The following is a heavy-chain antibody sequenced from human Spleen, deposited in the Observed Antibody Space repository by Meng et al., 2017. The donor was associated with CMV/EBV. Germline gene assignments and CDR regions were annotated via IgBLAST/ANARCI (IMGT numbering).Heavy chain of an antibody. Sequence: LSTSGGGVGWIRQPPGKALEWLALIYWNDDKRYSPSLKSRLTITKDTSKNQVVLTMTNMDPVDTATYYCARPRYYDFWSGDPGRIDYWGQGTLVTVSS. CDR3: ARPRYYDFWSGDPGRIDY. V-gene: IGHV2-5*01. CDR1: LSTSGGG. J-gene: IGHJ4*02. CDR2: IYWNDDK. D-gene: IGHD3-3*01.